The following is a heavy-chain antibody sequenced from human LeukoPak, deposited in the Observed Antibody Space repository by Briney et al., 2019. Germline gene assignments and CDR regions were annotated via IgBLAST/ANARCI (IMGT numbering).Heavy chain of an antibody. V-gene: IGHV4-59*01. D-gene: IGHD3-22*01. CDR1: GGSISSYY. CDR2: IYYSGST. J-gene: IGHJ4*02. CDR3: ARTMEYYYDSSGYFNYYFDY. Sequence: SETLSLTCTVSGGSISSYYWSWLRQPPGKGLEWIGYIYYSGSTNYNPSLKSRVTISVDTSKNQFSLKLSSVTAADTAVYYCARTMEYYYDSSGYFNYYFDYWGQGTLVTVSS.